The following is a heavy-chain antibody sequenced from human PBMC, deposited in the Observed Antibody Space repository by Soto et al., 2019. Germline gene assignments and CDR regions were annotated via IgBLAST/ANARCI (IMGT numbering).Heavy chain of an antibody. CDR2: ISAYNANT. J-gene: IGHJ4*02. Sequence: ASVKVSCKASGYTFISYGISWVRQAPGQGLEWMGWISAYNANTNYAQKLQGRVTMTTDTSTSTAYMELRSLGSDDTAVYYCARWTLSFYETLTGTESKYYFHYPGRSTLFPVSS. D-gene: IGHD3-9*01. CDR1: GYTFISYG. V-gene: IGHV1-18*01. CDR3: ARWTLSFYETLTGTESKYYFHY.